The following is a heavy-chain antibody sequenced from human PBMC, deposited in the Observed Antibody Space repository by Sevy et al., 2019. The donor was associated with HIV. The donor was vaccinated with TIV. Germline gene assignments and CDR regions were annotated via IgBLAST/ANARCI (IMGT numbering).Heavy chain of an antibody. CDR3: ARTYYDFWSGYHDAFDI. CDR1: GFTFSSYS. V-gene: IGHV3-21*01. CDR2: ISSSSSYI. D-gene: IGHD3-3*01. Sequence: GGSLRLSCAASGFTFSSYSMNWVRQAPGKGLERVSSISSSSSYIYYADSVKGRFTISRDNAKNSLYLQMNSLRAEDTAVYYCARTYYDFWSGYHDAFDIWCQGTMVTVSS. J-gene: IGHJ3*02.